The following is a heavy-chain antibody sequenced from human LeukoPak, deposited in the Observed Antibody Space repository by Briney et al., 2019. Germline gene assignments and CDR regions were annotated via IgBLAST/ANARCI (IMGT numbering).Heavy chain of an antibody. Sequence: SETLSLTCTVSGGSISSYYWSWIRQPPGKGLEWIGYIYYSGSTNYNPSLKSRVTISVDTSKNQFSPKLSSVTAADTAVYYCAREGMATSAFDIWGQGTMVTVSS. V-gene: IGHV4-59*01. CDR2: IYYSGST. CDR3: AREGMATSAFDI. CDR1: GGSISSYY. J-gene: IGHJ3*02. D-gene: IGHD5-24*01.